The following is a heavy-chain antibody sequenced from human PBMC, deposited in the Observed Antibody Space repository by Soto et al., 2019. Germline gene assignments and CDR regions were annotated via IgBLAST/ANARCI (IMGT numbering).Heavy chain of an antibody. V-gene: IGHV3-73*01. J-gene: IGHJ6*02. Sequence: GVLRLSCAASGFTFSGSAMHWVRQASGKGLEWVGRIRSKANSYATAYAASVKGRFTISRDDSKNTAYLQMNSLKTEDTAVYYCTRDGEMATIVDYYYGMDVWGQGTTVTVSS. CDR3: TRDGEMATIVDYYYGMDV. CDR1: GFTFSGSA. CDR2: IRSKANSYAT. D-gene: IGHD5-12*01.